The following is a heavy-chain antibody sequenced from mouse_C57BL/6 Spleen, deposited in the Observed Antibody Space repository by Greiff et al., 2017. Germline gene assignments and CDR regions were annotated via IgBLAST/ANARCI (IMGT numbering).Heavy chain of an antibody. V-gene: IGHV1-4*01. J-gene: IGHJ2*01. D-gene: IGHD2-4*01. CDR3: ARWRNRLYDYGGPDY. CDR2: INPSSGYT. CDR1: GYTFTSYT. Sequence: QVQLKESGAELARPGASVKMSCKASGYTFTSYTMHWVKQRPGQGLEWIGNINPSSGYTKYNQKFKDKATLTADKSSSTAYMQLSSLTSEDSAVYYWARWRNRLYDYGGPDYWGQGTTLTVSS.